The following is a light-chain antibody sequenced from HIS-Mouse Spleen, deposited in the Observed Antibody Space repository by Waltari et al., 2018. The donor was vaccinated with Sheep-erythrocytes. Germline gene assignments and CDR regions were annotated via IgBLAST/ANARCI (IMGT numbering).Light chain of an antibody. Sequence: EIVLTQSPGTLSLSPGERATLSCRASQSVSSSYLAWYQQQPGQGPRLLIYGASSRATGSPDRFSGSGSGTDFTLTISRLAPEDFAVYYCQQYGSSPFTFGPGTKLDIK. J-gene: IGKJ3*01. CDR2: GAS. V-gene: IGKV3-20*01. CDR1: QSVSSSY. CDR3: QQYGSSPFT.